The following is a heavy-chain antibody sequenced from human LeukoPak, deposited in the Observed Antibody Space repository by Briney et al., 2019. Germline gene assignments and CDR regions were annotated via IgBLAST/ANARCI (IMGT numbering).Heavy chain of an antibody. CDR1: GFHFSDYY. CDR3: ARGDSSGVPDY. D-gene: IGHD3-22*01. CDR2: ISDRGDTI. J-gene: IGHJ4*02. V-gene: IGHV3-11*01. Sequence: GGSLRLSCTASGFHFSDYYMSWIRQAPGKGLEWVSYISDRGDTIYYADSVKGRFTISRDNANNSVSLQMNSLRAEDTAVYYCARGDSSGVPDYWGQGTLVTVSS.